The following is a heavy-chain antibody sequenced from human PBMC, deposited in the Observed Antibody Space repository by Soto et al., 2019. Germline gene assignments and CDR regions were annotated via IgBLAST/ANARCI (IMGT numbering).Heavy chain of an antibody. D-gene: IGHD1-26*01. Sequence: QVQLQESGPGLVKPSETLSLTCIVSGGSISSYYWSWIRQPPGKGLEWIGYIYYSGSTNYNPSLKSRVTISVDTSKNQFSLKLTSVTAADTALYYCARGMGSPDYWGQGTLVTVSS. V-gene: IGHV4-59*01. CDR1: GGSISSYY. CDR2: IYYSGST. CDR3: ARGMGSPDY. J-gene: IGHJ4*02.